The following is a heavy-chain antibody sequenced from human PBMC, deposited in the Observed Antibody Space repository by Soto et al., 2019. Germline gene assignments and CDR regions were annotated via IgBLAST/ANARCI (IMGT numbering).Heavy chain of an antibody. CDR2: ISAYNGNT. V-gene: IGHV1-18*01. Sequence: QVQLVQSGAEVKKPGASVKVSCKASGYTFTSYGISWVRQAPGQGLEWMGWISAYNGNTNYEQKLQGRVTMTTDTSTSTAYMELRSLRSDDTAVYYCASEYCTNGVCYTRIDYWGQGTLVTVSS. CDR1: GYTFTSYG. D-gene: IGHD2-8*01. CDR3: ASEYCTNGVCYTRIDY. J-gene: IGHJ4*02.